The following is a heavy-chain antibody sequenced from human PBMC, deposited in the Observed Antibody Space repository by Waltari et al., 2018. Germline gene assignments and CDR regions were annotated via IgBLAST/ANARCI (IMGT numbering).Heavy chain of an antibody. D-gene: IGHD4-17*01. Sequence: QLQLQESGPGLVKPSETLSLTCTVSGGAISSSSYYWGWMRQAPGKGLERIGSFVYLGIPSFKPSLRSRGTISVYASENQFSLRLSSVAAADTAVYYGARRYGDYVDAYFWGQGTLVTVSS. CDR1: GGAISSSSYY. CDR3: ARRYGDYVDAYF. J-gene: IGHJ4*02. V-gene: IGHV4-39*01. CDR2: FVYLGIP.